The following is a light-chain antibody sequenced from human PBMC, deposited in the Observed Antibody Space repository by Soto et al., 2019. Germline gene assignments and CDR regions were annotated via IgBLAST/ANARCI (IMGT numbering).Light chain of an antibody. J-gene: IGKJ1*01. CDR3: QQYDKWPQT. V-gene: IGKV3-15*01. CDR1: ESISSN. CDR2: GAS. Sequence: IVIMQSPYSLSVSPRERFTLSCRASESISSNVAWYQQKSGQAPRLLIYGASTRATGVPARFSGRGSGTEFTLTINSLQSEDFAVYHCQQYDKWPQTFAQGTKVDIK.